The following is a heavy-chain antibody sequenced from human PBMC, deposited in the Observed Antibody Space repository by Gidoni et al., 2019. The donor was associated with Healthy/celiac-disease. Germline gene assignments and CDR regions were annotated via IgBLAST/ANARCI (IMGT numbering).Heavy chain of an antibody. CDR1: GCSISSGSYY. V-gene: IGHV4-61*02. J-gene: IGHJ4*02. D-gene: IGHD6-13*01. CDR2: IYTSGST. CDR3: ARAGGTSPRQQQLVLPFDY. Sequence: QVQLQESCPGLVKPSQTLSLTCTVAGCSISSGSYYWSWIRQPAGKGLEWIGRIYTSGSTNYNPSLKSRVTISVDTSKNQFSLKLSSVTAADTAVYYCARAGGTSPRQQQLVLPFDYWGQGTLVTVSS.